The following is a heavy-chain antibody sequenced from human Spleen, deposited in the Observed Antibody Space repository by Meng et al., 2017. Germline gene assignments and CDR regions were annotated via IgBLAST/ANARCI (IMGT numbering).Heavy chain of an antibody. J-gene: IGHJ4*02. Sequence: GSLRLSCTVSNGAINSYYWNWIRQPPGKGLEWIGYIYYTGTSNYNPSLMSRVTMSVDMSKNQFSLNLSSVTAADTAIYYCARGHGGNSDHFDNWGQGTLVTVSS. V-gene: IGHV4-59*01. D-gene: IGHD4-23*01. CDR2: IYYTGTS. CDR3: ARGHGGNSDHFDN. CDR1: NGAINSYY.